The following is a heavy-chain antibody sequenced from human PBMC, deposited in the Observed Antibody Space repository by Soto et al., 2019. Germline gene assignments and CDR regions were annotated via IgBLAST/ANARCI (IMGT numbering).Heavy chain of an antibody. D-gene: IGHD1-26*01. CDR1: GYSFTSYL. CDR2: IYPGDSKS. V-gene: IGHV5-51*01. J-gene: IGHJ4*02. CDR3: ARLDSGSYSRSHQESFDY. Sequence: GESLKISFKGSGYSFTSYLICWVRQMPGKGLEWMGIIYPGDSKSTYSPSFQGQVTISADKSISTAYLQWSSLKASDTAMYYCARLDSGSYSRSHQESFDYWGQGTLVTVSS.